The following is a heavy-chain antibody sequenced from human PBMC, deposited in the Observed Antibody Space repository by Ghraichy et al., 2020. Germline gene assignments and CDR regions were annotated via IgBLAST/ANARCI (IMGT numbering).Heavy chain of an antibody. V-gene: IGHV4-39*01. CDR1: GGSISSSSYY. J-gene: IGHJ4*02. CDR3: ARHFEWELNHPFDY. Sequence: SETLSLTCTVSGGSISSSSYYWGWIRQPPGKGLEWIGSIYYSGSTYYNPSLKSRVTISVDTSKNQFSLKLSSVTAADTAVYSCARHFEWELNHPFDYWGQGTLVTVSS. D-gene: IGHD1-26*01. CDR2: IYYSGST.